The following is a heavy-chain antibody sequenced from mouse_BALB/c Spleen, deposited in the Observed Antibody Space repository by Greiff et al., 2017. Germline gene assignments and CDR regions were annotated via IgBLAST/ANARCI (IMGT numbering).Heavy chain of an antibody. Sequence: VQLQQSGPELVRPGVSVKISCKGSGYTFTDYAMHWVKQSHAKSLEWIGVISTYYGNTNYNQKFKGKATMTVDKSSSTAYMELARLTSEDSAIYYCARGGGSSSMDYWGQGTSVTVSS. V-gene: IGHV1-67*01. CDR1: GYTFTDYA. D-gene: IGHD1-1*01. J-gene: IGHJ4*01. CDR3: ARGGGSSSMDY. CDR2: ISTYYGNT.